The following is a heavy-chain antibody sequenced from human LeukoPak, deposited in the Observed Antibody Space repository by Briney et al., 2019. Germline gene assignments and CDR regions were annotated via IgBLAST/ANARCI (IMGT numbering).Heavy chain of an antibody. CDR3: AKDLGGSYYNWYCDL. CDR1: GFIFAIDA. V-gene: IGHV3-23*01. J-gene: IGHJ2*01. CDR2: ITASVNTT. D-gene: IGHD1-26*01. Sequence: GGSLRPSCTVSGFIFAIDAMSWVRQAPGKGLGWVSGITASVNTTYYTDSVKGRFTISRDNSKNTLSLQVNGLRPDDTAVYYCAKDLGGSYYNWYCDLWGRGTLLTVSS.